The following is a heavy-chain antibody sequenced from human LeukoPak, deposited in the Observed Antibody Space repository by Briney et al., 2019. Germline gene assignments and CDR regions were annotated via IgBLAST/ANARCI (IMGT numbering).Heavy chain of an antibody. CDR2: IYPGDSDT. Sequence: ESLKISCKGSGYNFISYWIGWVRQMPGKGLEWMGIIYPGDSDTRYSPSFQGQVTISADKSISTAYLQWSSLKASDTAIYYCARTNMPAREGTYFDYWGQGTLVTVSS. V-gene: IGHV5-51*01. CDR1: GYNFISYW. J-gene: IGHJ4*02. D-gene: IGHD6-6*01. CDR3: ARTNMPAREGTYFDY.